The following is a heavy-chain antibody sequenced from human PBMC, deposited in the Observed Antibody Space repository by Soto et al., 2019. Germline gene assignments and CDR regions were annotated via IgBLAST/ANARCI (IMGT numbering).Heavy chain of an antibody. V-gene: IGHV1-8*01. CDR3: ARGYCSSTSCHFSRYYYYGMDV. CDR2: MNPNSGNT. Sequence: ASGKVSCKASGYTFTSYDINWVRQATGQGLEWMGWMNPNSGNTGYAQKFQGRVTMTRNTSISTAYMELSSLRSEDTAVYYCARGYCSSTSCHFSRYYYYGMDVWGQGTTVTVSS. CDR1: GYTFTSYD. D-gene: IGHD2-2*01. J-gene: IGHJ6*02.